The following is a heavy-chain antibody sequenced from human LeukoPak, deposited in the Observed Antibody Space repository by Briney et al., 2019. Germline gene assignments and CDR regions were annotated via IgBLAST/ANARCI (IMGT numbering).Heavy chain of an antibody. Sequence: GGSLRLSRAASGFTFSSYAMSWVRQAPGKGLEWVSAISGSGGSTYYADSVKGRFTISRDNSKNTLYLQMNSLRAEDTAVYYCAKDQFEAAAGPGGHYWGQGTLVTVSS. V-gene: IGHV3-23*01. CDR1: GFTFSSYA. CDR2: ISGSGGST. D-gene: IGHD6-13*01. J-gene: IGHJ4*02. CDR3: AKDQFEAAAGPGGHY.